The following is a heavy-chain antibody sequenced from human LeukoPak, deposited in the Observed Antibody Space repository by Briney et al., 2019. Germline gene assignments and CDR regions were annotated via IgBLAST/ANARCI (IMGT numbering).Heavy chain of an antibody. Sequence: ASVKVSCKASGYTFTGYYMHWVRQAPGKGLEWMGGFDPEDGETIYAQKFQGRVTMTEGTSTDTAYMELSSLRSEDTAVYYCATRVYCSGGDCYSWFDPWGQGTLVTVSS. CDR3: ATRVYCSGGDCYSWFDP. J-gene: IGHJ5*02. CDR1: GYTFTGYY. V-gene: IGHV1-24*01. D-gene: IGHD2-15*01. CDR2: FDPEDGET.